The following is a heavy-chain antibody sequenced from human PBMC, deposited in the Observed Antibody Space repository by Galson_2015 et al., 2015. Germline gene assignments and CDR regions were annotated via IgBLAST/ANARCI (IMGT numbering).Heavy chain of an antibody. CDR2: IIPIFGTA. J-gene: IGHJ4*02. Sequence: SVKVSCKASGGTFSSYAISWVRQAPGQGLEWMGGIIPIFGTANYAQKFQGRATITADKSTSTAYMELSSLRSEDTAVYYCARIDCSGGSCYPGWGQGTLVTVSS. V-gene: IGHV1-69*06. D-gene: IGHD2-15*01. CDR1: GGTFSSYA. CDR3: ARIDCSGGSCYPG.